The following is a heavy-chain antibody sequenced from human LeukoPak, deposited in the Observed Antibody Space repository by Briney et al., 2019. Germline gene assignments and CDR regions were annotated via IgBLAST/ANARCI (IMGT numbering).Heavy chain of an antibody. CDR2: IIPIFGTA. J-gene: IGHJ4*02. Sequence: SVKVSCKASGGTFSSYAISWVRQDPGQGLEWMGGIIPIFGTANYAQKFQGRVTITADKSTSTAYMELSSLRSEDTAVYYCARDVWLSSSGRIFGYWGQGTLVTVSS. D-gene: IGHD6-19*01. CDR3: ARDVWLSSSGRIFGY. V-gene: IGHV1-69*06. CDR1: GGTFSSYA.